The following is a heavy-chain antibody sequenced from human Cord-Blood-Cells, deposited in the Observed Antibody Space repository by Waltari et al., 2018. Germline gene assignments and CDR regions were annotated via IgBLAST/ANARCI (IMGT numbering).Heavy chain of an antibody. CDR2: ISYDGSNK. D-gene: IGHD6-6*01. CDR3: ARGGYIAASPDY. Sequence: QLQLVESGGGVVQPGRSMRLSGAASGFTCSRYALPGVRQAPGKGLEWVAVISYDGSNKYYADSVKGRFTISRDNSKNTLYLQMNSLRAEDTAVYYCARGGYIAASPDYWGRGTLVTVSS. J-gene: IGHJ4*02. CDR1: GFTCSRYA. V-gene: IGHV3-30*04.